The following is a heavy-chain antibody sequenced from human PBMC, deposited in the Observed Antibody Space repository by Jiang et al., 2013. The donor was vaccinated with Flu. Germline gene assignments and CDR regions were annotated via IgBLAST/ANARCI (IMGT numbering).Heavy chain of an antibody. CDR3: ARDAHLVVAATQAVGYFDL. J-gene: IGHJ2*01. CDR2: INPNSGGT. V-gene: IGHV1-2*04. D-gene: IGHD2-15*01. Sequence: SGAEVKKPGASVKVSCKASGYTFTGYYMHWVRQAPGQGLEWMGWINPNSGGTNYAQKFQGWVTMTRDTSISTAYMELSRLRSDDTAVYYCARDAHLVVAATQAVGYFDLWGRGTLVTVSS. CDR1: GYTFTGYY.